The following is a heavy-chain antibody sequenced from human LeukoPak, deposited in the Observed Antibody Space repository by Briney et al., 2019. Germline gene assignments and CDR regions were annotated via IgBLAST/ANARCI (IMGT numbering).Heavy chain of an antibody. V-gene: IGHV1-8*01. J-gene: IGHJ4*02. CDR2: MNPDSGNT. CDR1: GYTFDNYD. Sequence: ASVTVSCKTSGYTFDNYDINWVRQAARQGLECMGWMNPDSGNTGYAHKFQGRATMARNTSMTTAYLELTGLTSGDTAIYYCARGAPVAIFGPGYDEYFEYWGQGTVVIVSS. CDR3: ARGAPVAIFGPGYDEYFEY. D-gene: IGHD3-3*01.